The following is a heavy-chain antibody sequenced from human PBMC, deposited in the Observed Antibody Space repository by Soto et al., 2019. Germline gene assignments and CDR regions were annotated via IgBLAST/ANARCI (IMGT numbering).Heavy chain of an antibody. J-gene: IGHJ6*02. CDR1: GFTFSSYA. CDR2: ISYDGSNK. V-gene: IGHV3-30-3*01. D-gene: IGHD3-16*01. CDR3: VRGLGRDYYYGMDV. Sequence: QVQLVESGGGVVQPGRSLRLSCAASGFTFSSYAMHWVRQAPGKGLEWVAVISYDGSNKYYADSVKGRFTISRDNSKNTRYLKMNSLRGEDTAVYYCVRGLGRDYYYGMDVWGQGTTGTVSS.